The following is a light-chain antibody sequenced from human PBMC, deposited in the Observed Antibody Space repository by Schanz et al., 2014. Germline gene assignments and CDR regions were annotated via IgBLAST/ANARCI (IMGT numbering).Light chain of an antibody. Sequence: EIVMTQSPATLSVSPGEGVTLSCRASQSVSSSLAWYQQKPGQAPRLLIYSASTRATDIPARFSGSGSGTEFTLHISSLQSEDVAVYYCQQYYSNPLTFGGGTKVEIK. J-gene: IGKJ4*01. CDR2: SAS. CDR3: QQYYSNPLT. V-gene: IGKV3-15*01. CDR1: QSVSSS.